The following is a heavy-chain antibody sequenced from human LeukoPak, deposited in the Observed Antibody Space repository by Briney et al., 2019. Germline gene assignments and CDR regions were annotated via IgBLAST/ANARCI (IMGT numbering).Heavy chain of an antibody. Sequence: GGSLRLSCAASGFTFSSYGMHWVRQAPGKGLEWVAILWYDGSNTYHADSVKGRFTVSRDNSKNTVYVQMNNLRAEDTAVYYCARARYSNYAGGFDYWGQGTLVSVSS. D-gene: IGHD4-11*01. CDR1: GFTFSSYG. V-gene: IGHV3-33*01. CDR2: LWYDGSNT. J-gene: IGHJ4*02. CDR3: ARARYSNYAGGFDY.